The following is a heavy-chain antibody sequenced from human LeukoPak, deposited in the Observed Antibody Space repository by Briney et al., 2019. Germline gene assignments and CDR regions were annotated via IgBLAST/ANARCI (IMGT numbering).Heavy chain of an antibody. D-gene: IGHD6-6*01. V-gene: IGHV3-48*01. CDR2: ISSSGSNI. J-gene: IGHJ4*02. CDR1: GFTFNSYS. CDR3: ARDLRPEPRPYDFDY. Sequence: PGGSLRLSCSVSGFTFNSYSMNWVRQAPGKGLEWLSYISSSGSNIYYADSVKGRFTISRDNAKKSLFLQLNSLRPQDTGIYYCARDLRPEPRPYDFDYWGQGTLVTVSS.